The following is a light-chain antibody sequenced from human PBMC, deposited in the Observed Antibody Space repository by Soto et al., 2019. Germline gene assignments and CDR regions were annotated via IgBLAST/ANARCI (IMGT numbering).Light chain of an antibody. J-gene: IGKJ2*01. Sequence: DIQMTQSPSSLSASVGDRVTFTCRASQSISRNLNWYQQKPGRAPKLLIHAASTLQSGVPSRFSGSGSGTDLTLTISSLQPEDFATYYCQQSYSMYTFGQGTKLEIK. CDR3: QQSYSMYT. CDR1: QSISRN. V-gene: IGKV1-39*01. CDR2: AAS.